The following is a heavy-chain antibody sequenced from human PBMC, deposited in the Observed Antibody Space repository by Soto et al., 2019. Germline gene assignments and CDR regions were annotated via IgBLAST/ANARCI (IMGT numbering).Heavy chain of an antibody. J-gene: IGHJ6*03. CDR3: ASAFAYYDILTGYSYMDV. V-gene: IGHV4-61*01. Sequence: SETLSLTCTVSGGSVSSGSYYWSWIRQPPGKGLEWIGYIYYSGSTNYNPSLKSRVTISVDTSKNQFSLKLCSVTSADTVVYYCASAFAYYDILTGYSYMDVWGQGTTVTVSS. CDR2: IYYSGST. D-gene: IGHD3-9*01. CDR1: GGSVSSGSYY.